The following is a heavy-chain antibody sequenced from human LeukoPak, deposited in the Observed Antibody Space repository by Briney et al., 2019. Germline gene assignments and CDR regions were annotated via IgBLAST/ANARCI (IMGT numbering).Heavy chain of an antibody. D-gene: IGHD2-2*01. CDR2: IYSGGST. CDR3: ARAVVVPARYYFDY. CDR1: GFTVSSNY. Sequence: PGGSLRLSCAASGFTVSSNYMSWVRQAPGKGLEWVSVIYSGGSTYYADSVKGRFTISRDNSKNTLYLQMSSLRAEDTAVYYCARAVVVPARYYFDYWGQGTLVTVSS. V-gene: IGHV3-53*01. J-gene: IGHJ4*02.